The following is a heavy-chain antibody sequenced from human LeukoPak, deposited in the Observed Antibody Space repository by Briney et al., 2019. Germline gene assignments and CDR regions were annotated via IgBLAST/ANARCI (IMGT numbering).Heavy chain of an antibody. CDR1: GFTFSSYS. V-gene: IGHV3-21*01. CDR2: SSSSSAYI. J-gene: IGHJ6*02. Sequence: GGSLRLSCAASGFTFSSYSMNWVRQAPGKGLEWVSSSSSSSAYIYYADSVKGRFTISRDNAENSLYLQMNSLRAEDTAVYYCARASGYYSYYGMDVWGQGTTVTVSS. CDR3: ARASGYYSYYGMDV. D-gene: IGHD3-10*01.